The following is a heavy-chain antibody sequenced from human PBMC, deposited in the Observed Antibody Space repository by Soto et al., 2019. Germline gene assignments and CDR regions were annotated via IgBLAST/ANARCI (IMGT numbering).Heavy chain of an antibody. CDR2: ISSNGGST. J-gene: IGHJ3*02. D-gene: IGHD6-19*01. V-gene: IGHV3-64D*08. Sequence: GGSLRLSCSASGFTFSSYAMHWVRQAPGKGLEYVSAISSNGGSTYYADSVKGRFTISRDNSKNTLYLQMSSLRAEDTAVYYCVKPYSSGWYVSDAFDIWGQGTMVTVSS. CDR1: GFTFSSYA. CDR3: VKPYSSGWYVSDAFDI.